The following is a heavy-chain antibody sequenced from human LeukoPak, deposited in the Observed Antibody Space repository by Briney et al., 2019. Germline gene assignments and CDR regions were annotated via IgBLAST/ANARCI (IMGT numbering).Heavy chain of an antibody. CDR1: GFTFSSYG. CDR2: ISYDGSNK. CDR3: ARIPGSPSIFGVVIISYYFDY. Sequence: GGSLRLSCAASGFTFSSYGMHWVRQAPGKGLEWVAVISYDGSNKYYADSVKGRFTISRDNSKNTLYLQMNSLRAEDTAVYYCARIPGSPSIFGVVIISYYFDYWGQGTLVTVSS. D-gene: IGHD3-3*01. V-gene: IGHV3-30*03. J-gene: IGHJ4*02.